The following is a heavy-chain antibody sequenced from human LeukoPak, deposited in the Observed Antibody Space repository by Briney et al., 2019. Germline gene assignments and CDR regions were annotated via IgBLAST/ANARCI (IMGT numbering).Heavy chain of an antibody. CDR3: ARWRGNAFDY. V-gene: IGHV3-21*01. CDR1: GFSFNIYT. J-gene: IGHJ4*02. Sequence: GGSLRLSCAASGFSFNIYTMNWVRQAPGKGLEWVSSISSSGSYISQADSLKGRFTISRDNAQNSLYLQMNSLRAEDTAVYYCARWRGNAFDYWGQGTLVTVSS. D-gene: IGHD4-23*01. CDR2: ISSSGSYI.